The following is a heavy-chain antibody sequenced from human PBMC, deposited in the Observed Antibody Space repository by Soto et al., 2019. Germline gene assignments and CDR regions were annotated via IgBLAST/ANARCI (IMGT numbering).Heavy chain of an antibody. D-gene: IGHD2-2*01. Sequence: PGGSLRLSCAASGFTFSSYEMTWVRQAPGKGLEWVSYISSSGNTIYYADSVKGRFTISRDNAKNSLYLQMNSLRAEDTAVYYCVRRYCSSISCTFDYWGQGTLVTVSS. J-gene: IGHJ4*02. CDR1: GFTFSSYE. V-gene: IGHV3-48*03. CDR3: VRRYCSSISCTFDY. CDR2: ISSSGNTI.